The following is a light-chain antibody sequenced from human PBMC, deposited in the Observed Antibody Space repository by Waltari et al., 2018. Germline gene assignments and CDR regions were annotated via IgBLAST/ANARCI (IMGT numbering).Light chain of an antibody. V-gene: IGLV3-25*03. J-gene: IGLJ2*01. CDR2: KDI. Sequence: SYELTQPPSVSVSPGQTARITCSGDGLPNQYAYWYQQKPGQAPVVIIYKDIERPSGIPERFSGSSSGTIVTLTISGVQAEDEAEYYCQSSDSSSTYVVFGGGTKLTVL. CDR1: GLPNQY. CDR3: QSSDSSSTYVV.